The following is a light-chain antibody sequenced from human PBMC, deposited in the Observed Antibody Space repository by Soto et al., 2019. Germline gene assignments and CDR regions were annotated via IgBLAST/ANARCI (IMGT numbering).Light chain of an antibody. V-gene: IGKV3-20*01. CDR3: QQYHTSPVT. J-gene: IGKJ1*01. Sequence: EIVMTQSPATLSVSPGERATLSCRASQNIENHLAWYQQTPGQAPRLLIYGASGRATGIPDRFSGSGSGTDFTLTISRLEPEDFAVYYCQQYHTSPVTFGQGTKVDIK. CDR1: QNIENH. CDR2: GAS.